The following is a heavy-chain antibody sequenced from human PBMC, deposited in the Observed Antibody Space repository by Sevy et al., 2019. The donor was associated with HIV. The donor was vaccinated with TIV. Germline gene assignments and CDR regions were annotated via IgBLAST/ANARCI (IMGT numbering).Heavy chain of an antibody. D-gene: IGHD2-2*01. CDR3: AREGGYCSSTSCYGPVRYYYGMDV. V-gene: IGHV3-48*02. J-gene: IGHJ6*02. Sequence: GSLRLSCAASGFTFSSYSMNWVRQAPGKGLEWVSYISSSSSTIYYADSVKGRFTISRDNAKNSLYLQMNSLRDEDTTVYYCAREGGYCSSTSCYGPVRYYYGMDVWGQGTTVTVSS. CDR2: ISSSSSTI. CDR1: GFTFSSYS.